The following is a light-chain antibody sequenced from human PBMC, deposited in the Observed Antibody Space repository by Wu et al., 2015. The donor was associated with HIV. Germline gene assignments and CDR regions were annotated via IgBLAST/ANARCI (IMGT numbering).Light chain of an antibody. V-gene: IGKV1-5*03. Sequence: DIQMTQSPSTLSASVGDRVTMTCRASQSISTWLAWYQQKPGKAPKLLIYKTSNLEGGVPSRFGGSGSGTEFTLTISSLQPDDYATYYCQQYQSYSLTFGGGTKVEIK. CDR2: KTS. J-gene: IGKJ4*01. CDR3: QQYQSYSLT. CDR1: QSISTW.